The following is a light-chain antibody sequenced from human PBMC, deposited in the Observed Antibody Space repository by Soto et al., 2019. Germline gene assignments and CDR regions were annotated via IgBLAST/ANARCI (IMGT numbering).Light chain of an antibody. J-gene: IGKJ1*01. CDR2: GAS. Sequence: EIVLTQSPATLSLSPGARAPLSCRASQSVSSNLAWYQQKPGQAPRLLIYGASTRATGIPARFSGSGSGTEFTLTISSLQSEDFAVYYCQQYNNWPTWTFGQGTKVDIK. CDR1: QSVSSN. V-gene: IGKV3-15*01. CDR3: QQYNNWPTWT.